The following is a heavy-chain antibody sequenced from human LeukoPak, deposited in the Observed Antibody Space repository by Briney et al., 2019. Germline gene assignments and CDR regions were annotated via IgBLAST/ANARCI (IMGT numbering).Heavy chain of an antibody. V-gene: IGHV3-49*04. CDR1: GFTFGDYA. Sequence: GGSLILSCTASGFTFGDYAMSWVRQAPGKGLEWLGFITSKAYGGTTEYAASVKGRFTISRDDSKSVAYLQMNSLKTEDTAVYYCARFTYCSGGSCCFDPWGQGTLVTVSS. D-gene: IGHD2-15*01. CDR3: ARFTYCSGGSCCFDP. J-gene: IGHJ5*02. CDR2: ITSKAYGGTT.